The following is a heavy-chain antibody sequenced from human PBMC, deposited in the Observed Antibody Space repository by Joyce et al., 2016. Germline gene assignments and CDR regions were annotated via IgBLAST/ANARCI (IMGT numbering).Heavy chain of an antibody. D-gene: IGHD5-12*01. CDR3: AGVEGYSGYGFDVFDI. J-gene: IGHJ3*02. CDR2: IHQRGST. V-gene: IGHV4-4*02. CDR1: GGSITSFNL. Sequence: QVQLQESGPGLVRPSGTLSLTCAVSGGSITSFNLWSWVRQPPGKVLECIGEIHQRGSTNYNPTLTSRVTISLDKSKNQFSLNLTSVTAADTAVYYCAGVEGYSGYGFDVFDIWGRGTMVTVSS.